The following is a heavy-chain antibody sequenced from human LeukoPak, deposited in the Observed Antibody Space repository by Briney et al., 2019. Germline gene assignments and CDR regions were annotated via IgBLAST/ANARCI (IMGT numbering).Heavy chain of an antibody. J-gene: IGHJ6*02. D-gene: IGHD2-15*01. V-gene: IGHV1-18*01. CDR1: GSTFTSYG. Sequence: ASVKVSCKASGSTFTSYGISWVRQAPGQGLEWMGWFSAYNGNTNYAQKLQGRVTMTTDTSTSTAYMELRSLRSDDTAVYYCASTQRYCSGGSCWYGMDVWGQGTTVTVSS. CDR3: ASTQRYCSGGSCWYGMDV. CDR2: FSAYNGNT.